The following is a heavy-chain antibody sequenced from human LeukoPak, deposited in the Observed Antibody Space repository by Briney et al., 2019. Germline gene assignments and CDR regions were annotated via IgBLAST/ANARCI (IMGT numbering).Heavy chain of an antibody. J-gene: IGHJ6*03. CDR3: ARAYYYDSSGYSAVWYYYMDV. Sequence: ASVKVSCKASGYTFTSYGISWVRQAPGQGLEWMGWISAYNGNTNYAQKLQGRVTMTTDTSTSTAYMELRSLRSDDTAVYYCARAYYYDSSGYSAVWYYYMDVWGKGTTVTVSS. CDR1: GYTFTSYG. V-gene: IGHV1-18*01. D-gene: IGHD3-22*01. CDR2: ISAYNGNT.